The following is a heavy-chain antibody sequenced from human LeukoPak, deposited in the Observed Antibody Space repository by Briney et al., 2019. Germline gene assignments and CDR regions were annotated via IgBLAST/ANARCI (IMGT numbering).Heavy chain of an antibody. D-gene: IGHD6-19*01. CDR1: GGSFSGYY. Sequence: SETLSLTCAVYGGSFSGYYWSWIRQPPGKGLGWIGEINHSGSTNYNPSLKSRVTISVDTSENQFSLKLSSVTAADTAVYYCARFGSGWYQPFDYWGQGTLVTVSS. J-gene: IGHJ4*02. V-gene: IGHV4-34*01. CDR2: INHSGST. CDR3: ARFGSGWYQPFDY.